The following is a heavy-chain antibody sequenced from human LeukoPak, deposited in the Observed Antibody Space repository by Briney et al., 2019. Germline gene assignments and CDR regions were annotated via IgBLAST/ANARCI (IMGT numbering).Heavy chain of an antibody. J-gene: IGHJ4*02. CDR3: ARSWRRDGYNYFDY. Sequence: ASVKVSCKASGYTFTDYYMHWVRQAPGQGLEWMGRINPNRGGANYARKFQGRVTLARDTSVSTAYMELSRLRFDDTAVYYCARSWRRDGYNYFDYWGQGTLVTVSS. CDR2: INPNRGGA. D-gene: IGHD5-24*01. CDR1: GYTFTDYY. V-gene: IGHV1-2*06.